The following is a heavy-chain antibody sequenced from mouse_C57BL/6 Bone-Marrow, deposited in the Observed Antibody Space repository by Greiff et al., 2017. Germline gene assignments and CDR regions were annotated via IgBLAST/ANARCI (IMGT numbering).Heavy chain of an antibody. J-gene: IGHJ1*03. V-gene: IGHV14-1*01. Sequence: EVQLQQSGAELVRPGASVKLSCTASGFNIKDYYMHWVKQRPEQGLEWIGRIDPEDGDTEYAPKFPGKATMTADTSSNTAYLQLSSLTSEDTAVYYCTTIITTVVAKDWYFDVWGTGTTVTVSS. CDR1: GFNIKDYY. CDR3: TTIITTVVAKDWYFDV. D-gene: IGHD1-1*01. CDR2: IDPEDGDT.